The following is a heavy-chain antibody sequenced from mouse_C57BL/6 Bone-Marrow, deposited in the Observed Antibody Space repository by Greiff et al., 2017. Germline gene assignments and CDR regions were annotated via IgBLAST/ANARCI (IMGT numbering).Heavy chain of an antibody. CDR1: GYTFTSYC. D-gene: IGHD1-1*01. Sequence: VQLQQPGAELVKPGASVKLSCKASGYTFTSYCMQWVKQRPGQGLEWIGEIDPSDSYTNYNQKFKGKATLTVDTSSSTAYMQLSSLTSEDSAVYYCARVPITTVVSDWYFDVWGTGTTVTVSS. V-gene: IGHV1-50*01. CDR2: IDPSDSYT. CDR3: ARVPITTVVSDWYFDV. J-gene: IGHJ1*03.